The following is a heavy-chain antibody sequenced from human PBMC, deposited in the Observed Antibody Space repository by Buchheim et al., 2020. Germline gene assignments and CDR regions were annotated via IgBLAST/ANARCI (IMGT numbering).Heavy chain of an antibody. D-gene: IGHD4-23*01. Sequence: QVQLVESGGGVVQPGGSLRLSCAASGFTFSSYAMHWVRQAPGKGLEWVAVISYDGSNKYYADSVKGRFTISSDNSKNTLYLQMNSLRAEDTAVYYCARVITVVTPGDYYYGMDVWGQGTT. V-gene: IGHV3-30-3*01. CDR3: ARVITVVTPGDYYYGMDV. J-gene: IGHJ6*02. CDR2: ISYDGSNK. CDR1: GFTFSSYA.